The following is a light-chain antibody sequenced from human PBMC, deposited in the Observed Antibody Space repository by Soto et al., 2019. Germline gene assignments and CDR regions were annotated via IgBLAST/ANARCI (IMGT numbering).Light chain of an antibody. CDR2: DAS. CDR3: QQRSNWPPSIT. Sequence: EIVLTQSPATLSLSPGERATLSCRASQSVSSYLAWYQQKPGQAPRLLIYDASNRATGIPARFSGSGSGTDFTLTISSLVPEDFAVYYCQQRSNWPPSITFGQGTRLEMK. CDR1: QSVSSY. V-gene: IGKV3-11*01. J-gene: IGKJ5*01.